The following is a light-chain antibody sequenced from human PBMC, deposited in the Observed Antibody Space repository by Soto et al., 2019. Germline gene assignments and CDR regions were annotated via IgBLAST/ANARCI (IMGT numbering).Light chain of an antibody. CDR2: GAS. CDR3: QQYGTSHWT. V-gene: IGKV3-15*01. Sequence: EIVMTQSPATLSLSPGESPTLSCRASQSVSGNLAWYQQKPGQAPRLLIYGASTRATGIPARFSGSGSGTEFTLTISSLQSEDFEVYYCQQYGTSHWTVGQGTKVDIK. J-gene: IGKJ1*01. CDR1: QSVSGN.